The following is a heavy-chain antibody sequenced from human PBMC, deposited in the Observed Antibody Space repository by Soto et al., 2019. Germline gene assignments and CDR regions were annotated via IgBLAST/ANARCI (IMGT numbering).Heavy chain of an antibody. CDR3: AGGGRDGYNYPFDY. D-gene: IGHD5-12*01. J-gene: IGHJ4*02. CDR1: GGSISSYY. CDR2: IYYSGST. V-gene: IGHV4-59*01. Sequence: SETLSLTCTVSGGSISSYYWSWIRQPPGKGLEWIGYIYYSGSTNYNPSLKSRVTISVDTSKNQFSLKLSSVTAADTAVYYCAGGGRDGYNYPFDYWGQGTLVTVSS.